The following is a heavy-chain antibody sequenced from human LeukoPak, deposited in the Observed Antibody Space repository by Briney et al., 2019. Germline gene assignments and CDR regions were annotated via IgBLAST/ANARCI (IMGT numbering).Heavy chain of an antibody. V-gene: IGHV1-69*01. CDR3: ATYTAMVTGTFDY. J-gene: IGHJ4*02. Sequence: SVKVSCKASGGTFSSYAISWVRQAPGQGLEWMGGIIPIFGTANYAQKFQGRVTITADESTSTAYMELSSLRSEDTAVYYCATYTAMVTGTFDYWGQGTMVTVSS. CDR2: IIPIFGTA. D-gene: IGHD5-18*01. CDR1: GGTFSSYA.